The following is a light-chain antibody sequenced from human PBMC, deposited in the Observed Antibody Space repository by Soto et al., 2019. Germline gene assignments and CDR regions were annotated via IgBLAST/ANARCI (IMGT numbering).Light chain of an antibody. CDR2: GAS. J-gene: IGKJ2*01. CDR1: QSVSSSY. CDR3: QQYGSSLYT. V-gene: IGKV3-20*01. Sequence: EIVLTQSPGTLSLSPGERATLSCRASQSVSSSYLAWYQQKPGQAPRLLIYGASSRATRIPDRFSGSGSGTDFTLTISRLEPEDFAVYYGQQYGSSLYTFGQGTKLEIK.